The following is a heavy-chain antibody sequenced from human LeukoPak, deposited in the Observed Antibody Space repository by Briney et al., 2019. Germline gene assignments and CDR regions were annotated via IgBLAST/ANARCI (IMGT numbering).Heavy chain of an antibody. CDR3: ARHTVIAPFDY. J-gene: IGHJ4*02. Sequence: KASETLSLTCAVYGGSFSGYYWSWIRQPPGKGLEWIGEINHSGSTNYNPSLKSRVTISVDTSKNQFSLKLSSVTAADTAVYYCARHTVIAPFDYWGQGTLLTVSS. CDR2: INHSGST. CDR1: GGSFSGYY. V-gene: IGHV4-34*01. D-gene: IGHD3-16*02.